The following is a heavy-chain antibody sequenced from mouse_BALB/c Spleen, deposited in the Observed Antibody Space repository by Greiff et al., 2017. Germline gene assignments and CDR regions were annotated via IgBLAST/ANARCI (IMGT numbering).Heavy chain of an antibody. J-gene: IGHJ2*01. CDR2: ISSGGSYT. CDR3: TRDKWSDCDD. D-gene: IGHD1-3*01. Sequence: DVMLVESGGGLVKPGGSLKLSCAASGFTFSSYTMSWVRQTPEKRLEWVATISSGGSYTYYPDSVKGRFTISRDNAKNTLYLQMSSLKSEDTDMYYCTRDKWSDCDDGGEGTTRTVAS. V-gene: IGHV5-6-4*01. CDR1: GFTFSSYT.